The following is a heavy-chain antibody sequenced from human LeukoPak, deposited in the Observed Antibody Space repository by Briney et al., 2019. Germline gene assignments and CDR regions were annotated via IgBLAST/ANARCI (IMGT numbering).Heavy chain of an antibody. Sequence: GRSLRLSCAASGFTFSSYGMHWVRQAPGKGLEWVAVISYDGSNKYYADSVKGRFTISRDNSKNTLYLQMNSLRAEDTAVYYCAKDDAPARWLRSPQLLDHWGQGTLVTVSS. CDR2: ISYDGSNK. CDR1: GFTFSSYG. V-gene: IGHV3-30*18. J-gene: IGHJ4*02. D-gene: IGHD5-12*01. CDR3: AKDDAPARWLRSPQLLDH.